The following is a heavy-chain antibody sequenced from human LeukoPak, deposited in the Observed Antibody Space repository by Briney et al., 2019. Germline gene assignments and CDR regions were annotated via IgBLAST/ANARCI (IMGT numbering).Heavy chain of an antibody. CDR2: IDPSDSYT. D-gene: IGHD3-22*01. V-gene: IGHV5-10-1*01. CDR3: ASTYYYDSSGYYYFDC. J-gene: IGHJ4*02. Sequence: GESLRISCKRSGYSFTSYWISWVRQMPGKGLEWRGWIDPSDSYTNYSPSFQGHVTISADKSISTAYLQWSSLKASDTAMYYCASTYYYDSSGYYYFDCWGQGTLVTVSS. CDR1: GYSFTSYW.